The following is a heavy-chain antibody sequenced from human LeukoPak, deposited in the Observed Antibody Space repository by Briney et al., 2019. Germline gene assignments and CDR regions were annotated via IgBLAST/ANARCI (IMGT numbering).Heavy chain of an antibody. D-gene: IGHD3-16*01. CDR1: GFTFSSYG. J-gene: IGHJ3*02. Sequence: GGSLRLSCAASGFTFSSYGMHWVRQAPGKGLEWVAVILNDGSQEKYADSVKGRFTISRDNSKNTLFLQMNSLRAEDTAVYYCARDDTLGDNALDIWGQGTMVTVSS. CDR2: ILNDGSQE. V-gene: IGHV3-33*01. CDR3: ARDDTLGDNALDI.